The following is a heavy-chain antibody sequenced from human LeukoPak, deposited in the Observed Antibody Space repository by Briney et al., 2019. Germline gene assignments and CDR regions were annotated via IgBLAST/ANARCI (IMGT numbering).Heavy chain of an antibody. CDR2: ISNDGSHT. CDR1: GFSFSDYW. V-gene: IGHV3-74*01. D-gene: IGHD6-19*01. Sequence: PGGSLRLSCAVSGFSFSDYWMHWVRQVPGKGLVWVSRISNDGSHTLYADSVRGRFTISRDNAKNTLFLQMNSLRAEDTAVYYCARAVTGLDDYWGQGTLVTVSS. J-gene: IGHJ4*02. CDR3: ARAVTGLDDY.